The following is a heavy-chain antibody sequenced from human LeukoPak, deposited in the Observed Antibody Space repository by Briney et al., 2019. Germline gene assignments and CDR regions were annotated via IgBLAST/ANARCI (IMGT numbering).Heavy chain of an antibody. J-gene: IGHJ6*02. Sequence: GESLKISCKGSGYSFTTHWIAWVRQMPGKGLEWMGSIFPGDSDTRYSPSFQGQVTISAAKSNNTAYLQWSSLKASDTAMYYCARMAQAGYYYYALDVWGQGTTVTVSS. CDR2: IFPGDSDT. V-gene: IGHV5-51*01. CDR3: ARMAQAGYYYYALDV. D-gene: IGHD5-24*01. CDR1: GYSFTTHW.